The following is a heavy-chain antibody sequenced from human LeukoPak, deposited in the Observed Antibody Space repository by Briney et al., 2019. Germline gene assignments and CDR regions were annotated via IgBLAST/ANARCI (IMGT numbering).Heavy chain of an antibody. CDR3: ARGLLRHHAFDI. D-gene: IGHD4-17*01. CDR2: MNPNSGNT. CDR1: GYTFTSYG. J-gene: IGHJ3*02. Sequence: ASVKVSCKASGYTFTSYGISWVRQAPGQGLEWMGWMNPNSGNTGYAQKFQGRVTMTRNTSITTAYMELSSLRSEDTAVYYCARGLLRHHAFDIWGQGTMVTVSS. V-gene: IGHV1-8*02.